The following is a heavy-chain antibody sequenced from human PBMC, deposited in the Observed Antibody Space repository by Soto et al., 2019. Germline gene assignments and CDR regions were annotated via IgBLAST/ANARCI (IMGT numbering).Heavy chain of an antibody. CDR1: GFTVSDAC. CDR3: TTDLWRIAVVVGSTGYFNP. Sequence: NPXESLSLSCAASGFTVSDACMSWVRQAPGKGLDWVGRIKSKSDGWTTEYAAPVRGRFTISRDDSKNTLYLQMNSLKTEDTAVYYCTTDLWRIAVVVGSTGYFNPWGQGTPVTVSS. V-gene: IGHV3-15*01. J-gene: IGHJ5*02. CDR2: IKSKSDGWTT. D-gene: IGHD2-15*01.